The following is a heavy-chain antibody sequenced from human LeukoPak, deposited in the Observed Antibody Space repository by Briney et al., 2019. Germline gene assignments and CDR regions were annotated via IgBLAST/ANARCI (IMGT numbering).Heavy chain of an antibody. J-gene: IGHJ4*02. CDR3: ARVRGTYYFDY. D-gene: IGHD1-14*01. CDR2: ISTRGTTI. Sequence: GGSLRLSCAASGFTFSNYEMNWVHQAPGRGLEWVSYISTRGTTIYYAASVKGRFTISRDYAKSSLYLQMNSLRAEDTAIYYCARVRGTYYFDYWGQGTLVTVSS. V-gene: IGHV3-48*03. CDR1: GFTFSNYE.